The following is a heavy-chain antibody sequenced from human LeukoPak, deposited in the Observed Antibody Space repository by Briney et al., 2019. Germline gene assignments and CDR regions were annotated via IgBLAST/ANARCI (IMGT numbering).Heavy chain of an antibody. Sequence: ASVKVSCKASGYTFTAYAIGWVRQATGQGLEWMGWMNPNSGNTAYAQKFQGRVTMTRNTSISTAYMELTSLRSDDTAVYYCARGGGSTWTQRGYFHPWGQGTLVTVSS. D-gene: IGHD6-13*01. CDR3: ARGGGSTWTQRGYFHP. V-gene: IGHV1-8*01. CDR1: GYTFTAYA. J-gene: IGHJ1*01. CDR2: MNPNSGNT.